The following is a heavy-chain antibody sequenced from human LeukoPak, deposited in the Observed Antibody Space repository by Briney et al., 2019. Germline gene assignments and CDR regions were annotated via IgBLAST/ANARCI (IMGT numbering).Heavy chain of an antibody. CDR1: GFTFSSYS. D-gene: IGHD2-2*01. V-gene: IGHV3-43*01. Sequence: GGSLRLSCAASGFTFSSYSMNWVRQAPGKGLEWVSLISWDGGSTYYADSVKGRFTISRDNSKNSLYLQMNSLRTEDTALYYCAKDYARLGWDYYYMDVWGKGTTVTVSS. J-gene: IGHJ6*03. CDR3: AKDYARLGWDYYYMDV. CDR2: ISWDGGST.